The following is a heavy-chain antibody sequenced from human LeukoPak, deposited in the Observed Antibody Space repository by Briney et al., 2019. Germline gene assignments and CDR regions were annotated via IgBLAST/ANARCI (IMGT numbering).Heavy chain of an antibody. CDR1: GFTFSSYA. J-gene: IGHJ4*02. V-gene: IGHV3-30-3*01. CDR3: ARGQYYYDSSGYYPPDY. Sequence: GGSLRLSCAASGFTFSSYAMHWVRQAPGKGPEWVAVISYDGSNKYYADSVKGRFTISRDNSKNTLYLQMNSLRAEDTAVYYCARGQYYYDSSGYYPPDYWGQGTLVTVSS. CDR2: ISYDGSNK. D-gene: IGHD3-22*01.